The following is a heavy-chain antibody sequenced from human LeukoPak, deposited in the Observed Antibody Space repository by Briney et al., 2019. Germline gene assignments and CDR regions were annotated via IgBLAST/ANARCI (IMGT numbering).Heavy chain of an antibody. CDR3: ARDYCTRGGDCYKEDLFDP. Sequence: SVKLSCTASGYTFGICGIIWVRQAPGNGLEWMGWSRPYDGGTNYAKNFEGRVTMTTETSTNTAYMELRSLRSDDTAIYYCARDYCTRGGDCYKEDLFDPWGQGTLVTVSA. V-gene: IGHV1-18*01. J-gene: IGHJ5*02. D-gene: IGHD2-21*02. CDR2: SRPYDGGT. CDR1: GYTFGICG.